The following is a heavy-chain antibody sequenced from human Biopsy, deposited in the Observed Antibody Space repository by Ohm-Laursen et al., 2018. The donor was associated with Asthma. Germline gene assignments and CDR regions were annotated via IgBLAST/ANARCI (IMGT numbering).Heavy chain of an antibody. Sequence: ASSVKVSCKAPGGTFSNFAISWVRQAPGQGLEWLGGIMTVFGTTNYAQKFQGRVTITADESTSTAYMEVTSLRSEDTAIYYCARCQVGYSSGWSLLLKKIYYPGMDVWGQGTAVTVS. CDR3: ARCQVGYSSGWSLLLKKIYYPGMDV. CDR1: GGTFSNFA. J-gene: IGHJ6*02. CDR2: IMTVFGTT. V-gene: IGHV1-69*01. D-gene: IGHD6-19*01.